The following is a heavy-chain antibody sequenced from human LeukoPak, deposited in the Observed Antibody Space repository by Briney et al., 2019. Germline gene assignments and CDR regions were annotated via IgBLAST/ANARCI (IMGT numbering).Heavy chain of an antibody. J-gene: IGHJ1*01. D-gene: IGHD3-10*01. CDR3: ARVSGLGMNEYYQH. CDR2: TNNDGSDT. CDR1: GLSFADSW. V-gene: IGHV3-74*01. Sequence: GGSLRLSCAASGLSFADSWMHWVRQAPGKGLVWVSRTNNDGSDTRYADSVRGRFTISRDNAKNKLNLQMNSLRAEHTAVYYCARVSGLGMNEYYQHWGQGTLVTVPS.